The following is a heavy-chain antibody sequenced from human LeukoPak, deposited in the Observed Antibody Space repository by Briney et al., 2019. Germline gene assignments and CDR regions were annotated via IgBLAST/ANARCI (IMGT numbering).Heavy chain of an antibody. CDR2: INPNSGGT. D-gene: IGHD4-11*01. J-gene: IGHJ6*03. V-gene: IGHV1-2*02. CDR3: ARGPTVITDYYYYYMDV. Sequence: ASVKVSCTASGYTFTGYYIHWVRQAPGQGLEWMGWINPNSGGTNYAQKFQGRVTMTRDTSISTAYMELSRLRSDDTAVYYCARGPTVITDYYYYYMDVWGKGTTVTVSS. CDR1: GYTFTGYY.